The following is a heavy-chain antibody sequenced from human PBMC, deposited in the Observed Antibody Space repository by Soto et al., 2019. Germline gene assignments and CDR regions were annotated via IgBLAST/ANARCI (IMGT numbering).Heavy chain of an antibody. CDR3: AKDNCISTSCYRLYNWFDP. D-gene: IGHD2-2*01. CDR1: GFTFSYYW. J-gene: IGHJ5*02. V-gene: IGHV3-74*01. CDR2: IHSDGSCT. Sequence: GGSLRLSCAASGFTFSYYWMHWVRQAPGKGLVWVSRIHSDGSCTSYADSVKGRFTISRDNSKKTLYLQMNSLRAEDTAVYYCAKDNCISTSCYRLYNWFDPWGQGTLVTVSS.